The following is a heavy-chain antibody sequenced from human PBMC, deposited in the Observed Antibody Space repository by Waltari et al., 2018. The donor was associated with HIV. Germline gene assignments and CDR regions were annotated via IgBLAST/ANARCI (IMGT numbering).Heavy chain of an antibody. CDR2: IKQDGSEK. V-gene: IGHV3-7*01. Sequence: EVQLVESGGGLVQPGGSLRLSCAASAFTVSSHWMLWVRPAPGKGLEWVANIKQDGSEKYYVDSVKGRFTISRDNAKNSLYLQMNSLRAEDTAVYYCARESSGRYYYYGMDVWGQGTTVTVSS. D-gene: IGHD6-19*01. CDR1: AFTVSSHW. J-gene: IGHJ6*02. CDR3: ARESSGRYYYYGMDV.